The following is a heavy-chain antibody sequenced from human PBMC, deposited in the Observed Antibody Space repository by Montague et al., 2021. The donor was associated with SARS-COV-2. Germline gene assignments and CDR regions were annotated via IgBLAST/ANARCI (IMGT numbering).Heavy chain of an antibody. Sequence: SETLSLTCTVSGYSISSGYYWGWIRQPPGKGLEWIGSIYHSGSTYYNPSLKSRVTISIDTSKNQFSLKLSSVTAADTAVYYCARERRYCSGGSCYSGWFDPLGQGILVTVSS. J-gene: IGHJ5*02. D-gene: IGHD2-15*01. CDR3: ARERRYCSGGSCYSGWFDP. CDR2: IYHSGST. V-gene: IGHV4-38-2*02. CDR1: GYSISSGYY.